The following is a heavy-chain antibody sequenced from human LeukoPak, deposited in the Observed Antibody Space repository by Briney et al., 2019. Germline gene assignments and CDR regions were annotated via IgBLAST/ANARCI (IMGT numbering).Heavy chain of an antibody. V-gene: IGHV6-1*01. J-gene: IGHJ6*02. CDR3: ARNYLVPFLENYYYYGMDV. CDR1: GDSVSSNSAA. CDR2: TYYRSKWYN. Sequence: SQTLSLTCAISGDSVSSNSAAWNWIRQSPSRGLEWLGRTYYRSKWYNDYAVSVKSRITINPDTSKNQFSLQLNSVTPEDTAVYYCARNYLVPFLENYYYYGMDVWGQGTTVTVSS. D-gene: IGHD1-7*01.